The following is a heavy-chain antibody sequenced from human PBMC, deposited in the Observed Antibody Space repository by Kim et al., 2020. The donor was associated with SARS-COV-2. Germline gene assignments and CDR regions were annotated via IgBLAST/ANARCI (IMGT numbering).Heavy chain of an antibody. J-gene: IGHJ4*02. CDR3: ARRGTGYYFDY. V-gene: IGHV3-33*08. D-gene: IGHD1-1*01. CDR2: IWYDGSNK. CDR1: GFTFSSYG. Sequence: GGSLRLSCAASGFTFSSYGMHWVRQAPGKGLEWVAVIWYDGSNKYYADSVKGRFTISRDNSKNTLYLQMNSLIAEDTAVYYCARRGTGYYFDYWGQGTLVTVSS.